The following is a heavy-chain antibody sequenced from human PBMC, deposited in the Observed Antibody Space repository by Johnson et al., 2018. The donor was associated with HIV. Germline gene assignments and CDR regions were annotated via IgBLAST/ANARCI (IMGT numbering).Heavy chain of an antibody. CDR2: ISYDGTDK. CDR3: PKDHPEMATIVGAFDI. Sequence: QVQLVESGGGVVQPGRSLRLSCAASGFTFSSYDMHWVRQAPGKGMDWVAFISYDGTDKYYADSVKGRFNISRDNSKNTLYLQMNSLRAEDTAVYYCPKDHPEMATIVGAFDIWGQGTMVTVSS. CDR1: GFTFSSYD. J-gene: IGHJ3*02. D-gene: IGHD5-24*01. V-gene: IGHV3-30*18.